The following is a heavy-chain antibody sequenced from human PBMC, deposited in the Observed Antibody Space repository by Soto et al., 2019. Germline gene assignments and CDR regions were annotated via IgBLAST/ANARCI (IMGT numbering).Heavy chain of an antibody. CDR2: INPNSGGT. V-gene: IGHV1-2*02. D-gene: IGHD2-2*03. Sequence: ASVKVCCKASGYTFTGYYMHCVRQAPGQGLEWMGWINPNSGGTNYAQKFQGRVTMTRDTSISTAYMELSRLRSDDTAVYYCATLDAGYCSSTSCMGAFDYWGQGTLVTVSS. CDR1: GYTFTGYY. J-gene: IGHJ4*02. CDR3: ATLDAGYCSSTSCMGAFDY.